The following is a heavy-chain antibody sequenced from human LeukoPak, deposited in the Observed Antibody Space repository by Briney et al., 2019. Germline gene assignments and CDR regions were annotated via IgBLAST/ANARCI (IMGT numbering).Heavy chain of an antibody. CDR1: GFTFNNYP. CDR3: ARGTPFNY. D-gene: IGHD2-2*01. V-gene: IGHV3-64*02. J-gene: IGHJ4*02. CDR2: ISSDGGNT. Sequence: GGSLRLSCAASGFTFNNYPMHWVRQAPGKGLEFVSAISSDGGNTYYGESVKGRFIISRDNSKNTLCLQMGSLRPEDMAVYYCARGTPFNYWGQGTLVTVSS.